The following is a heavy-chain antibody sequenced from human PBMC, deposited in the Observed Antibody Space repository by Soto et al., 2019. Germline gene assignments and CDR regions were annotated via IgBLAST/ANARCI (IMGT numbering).Heavy chain of an antibody. CDR2: ISSSSSHI. Sequence: EVQLVESGGGLVKPGGSLRLSCAASGFTFSSYSMNWVRQAPGKGLEWVSSISSSSSHIYYADSVKGRFTISRDNAKNSLYLQMNSRRAEDTAVYYCPRVMGAGFDYWGQGTLVTVSS. D-gene: IGHD1-26*01. V-gene: IGHV3-21*01. J-gene: IGHJ4*02. CDR1: GFTFSSYS. CDR3: PRVMGAGFDY.